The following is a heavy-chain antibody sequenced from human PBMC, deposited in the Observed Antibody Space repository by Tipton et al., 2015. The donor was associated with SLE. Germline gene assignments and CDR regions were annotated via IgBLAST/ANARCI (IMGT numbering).Heavy chain of an antibody. CDR3: VKGSLVVVVSPFDS. Sequence: SLRLSCAASGFTFENYGLHWVRQAPGKGLEWVAGVSWEGAEAGYADSVRGRFTISRDNAKKSLYLQMNSLRIEDTALYYCVKGSLVVVVSPFDSWGQGIMVTVSS. V-gene: IGHV3-9*01. CDR1: GFTFENYG. CDR2: VSWEGAEA. J-gene: IGHJ3*02. D-gene: IGHD3-22*01.